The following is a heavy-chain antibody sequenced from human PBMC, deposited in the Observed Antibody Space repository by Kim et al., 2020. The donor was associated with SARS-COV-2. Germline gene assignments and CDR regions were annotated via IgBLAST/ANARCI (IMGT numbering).Heavy chain of an antibody. J-gene: IGHJ4*02. Sequence: GGSLRLSCAASGFTFSSYSMNWVRQAPGKGLEWVSSISSSSSYIYYADSVKGRFTISRDNAKNSLYLQMNSLRAEDTAVYYCACRTRGYSYGIDYFDYWGQGTLVTVSS. CDR2: ISSSSSYI. CDR3: ACRTRGYSYGIDYFDY. D-gene: IGHD5-18*01. CDR1: GFTFSSYS. V-gene: IGHV3-21*01.